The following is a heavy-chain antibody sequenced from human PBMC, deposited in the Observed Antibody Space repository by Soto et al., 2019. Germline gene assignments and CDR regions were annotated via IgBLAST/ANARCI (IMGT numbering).Heavy chain of an antibody. J-gene: IGHJ4*02. D-gene: IGHD2-2*01. CDR1: GDSISSGGFS. CDR2: IYHIGTS. V-gene: IGHV4-30-2*01. CDR3: ARGRLVPAVNFDY. Sequence: SETLSLTCAVSGDSISSGGFSWSWIRQPPGKGLEWIGYIYHIGTSFYNPSLKSRVTISVDGSKNQFSLKVKSVTAADTAVYYCARGRLVPAVNFDYWGLGTLVTVSS.